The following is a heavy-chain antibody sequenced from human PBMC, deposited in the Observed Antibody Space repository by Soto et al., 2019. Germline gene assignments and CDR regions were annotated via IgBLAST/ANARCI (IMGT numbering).Heavy chain of an antibody. CDR3: ARITHYYYYMDV. CDR1: GYTFTSYD. V-gene: IGHV1-8*01. J-gene: IGHJ6*03. CDR2: MNPNSGNT. Sequence: ASVKVACKASGYTFTSYDINWVRQATGQGLEWMRWMNPNSGNTGYAQKFQGRVTMTRNTSISTAYMELSSLRSEDTAVYYCARITHYYYYMDVWGKGTTVTVSS.